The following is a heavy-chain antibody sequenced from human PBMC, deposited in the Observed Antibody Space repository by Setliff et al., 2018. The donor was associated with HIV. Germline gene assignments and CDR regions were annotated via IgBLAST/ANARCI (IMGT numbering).Heavy chain of an antibody. Sequence: ASVKVSCKASGYTFSSNYMHWVRQAPGQGLEWMGLINPTGGSAGYAEKFRGRVTMTRDTSTSTVYMDLRNLRSEDTAVYYCARNQGDSSGWYAGDYWGHGTLVTVSS. CDR3: ARNQGDSSGWYAGDY. CDR1: GYTFSSNY. J-gene: IGHJ4*01. D-gene: IGHD6-19*01. CDR2: INPTGGSA. V-gene: IGHV1-46*01.